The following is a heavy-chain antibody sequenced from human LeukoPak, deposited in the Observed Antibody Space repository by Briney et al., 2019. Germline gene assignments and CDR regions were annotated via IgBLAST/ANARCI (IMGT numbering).Heavy chain of an antibody. Sequence: PGGSLRLSCAASGFTFSSYAMSWVRQAPGKGLEWVSSISGSGGRTYYADSVKGRFTISRDNSNNTVYLQMDSLRVDDAAVYYCAKDLSLLDWFGEPDAFDFWGQGTMVTVSS. CDR3: AKDLSLLDWFGEPDAFDF. J-gene: IGHJ3*01. V-gene: IGHV3-23*01. CDR2: ISGSGGRT. CDR1: GFTFSSYA. D-gene: IGHD3-10*01.